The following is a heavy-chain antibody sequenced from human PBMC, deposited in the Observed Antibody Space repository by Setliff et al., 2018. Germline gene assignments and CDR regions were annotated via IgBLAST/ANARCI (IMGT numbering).Heavy chain of an antibody. Sequence: GASVKVSCKASGYSFTPYAMHWMRQAPGQRLEWMGWMNIDNGKTEYSQEFQDRVTFTRDTFAETAYMELRSLTSDDMAVYYCARGYCDGIGCPAPLYYFDSWGQGTLVTVSS. J-gene: IGHJ4*02. V-gene: IGHV1-3*03. CDR1: GYSFTPYA. CDR2: MNIDNGKT. CDR3: ARGYCDGIGCPAPLYYFDS. D-gene: IGHD2-21*01.